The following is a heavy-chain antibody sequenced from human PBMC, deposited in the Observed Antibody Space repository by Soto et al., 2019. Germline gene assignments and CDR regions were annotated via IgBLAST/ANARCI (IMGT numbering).Heavy chain of an antibody. CDR3: AIHGVVIMKGQIWFDP. Sequence: SETLSLTCTVSGGSISSGGYYWSWIRQHPGKGLEWIGYIYYSGSTYYNPSLKSRVTISVDTSKNQFSLKLSSVTAADTAVYYCAIHGVVIMKGQIWFDPWGQGTLVTVSS. D-gene: IGHD3-3*01. CDR2: IYYSGST. CDR1: GGSISSGGYY. J-gene: IGHJ5*02. V-gene: IGHV4-31*03.